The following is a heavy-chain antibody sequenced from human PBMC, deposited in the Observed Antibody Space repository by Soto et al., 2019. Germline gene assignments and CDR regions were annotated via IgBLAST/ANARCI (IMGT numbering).Heavy chain of an antibody. Sequence: EVQLVESGGGLVQPGGSLRLSCAASGFTFSSYEMNWVRQAPGKGLEWVSSISSSSSYIYYADSVKGRFTISRDNAKNSLYLQMNSLRAEDTAVYYCARAGPGSPLTPYWFDPWGQGTLVTVSS. D-gene: IGHD3-16*01. J-gene: IGHJ5*02. CDR3: ARAGPGSPLTPYWFDP. V-gene: IGHV3-48*03. CDR1: GFTFSSYE. CDR2: ISSSSSYI.